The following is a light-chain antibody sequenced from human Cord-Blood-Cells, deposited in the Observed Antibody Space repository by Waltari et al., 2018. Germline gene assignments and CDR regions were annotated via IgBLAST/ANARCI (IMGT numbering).Light chain of an antibody. Sequence: EIVMTQSPATLSVSPGERATLSCRASQSVSSNLAWYQQKRGRAPRLLIYGASTRATGIPARFSGSGSGTEFTLTISSLQSEDFAVYYCQQYNNWPPYTFGQGTKLEIK. V-gene: IGKV3-15*01. CDR2: GAS. J-gene: IGKJ2*01. CDR3: QQYNNWPPYT. CDR1: QSVSSN.